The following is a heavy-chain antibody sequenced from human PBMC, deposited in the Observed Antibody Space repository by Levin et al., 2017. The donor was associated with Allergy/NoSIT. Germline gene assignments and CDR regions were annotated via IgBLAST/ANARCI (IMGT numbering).Heavy chain of an antibody. D-gene: IGHD6-13*01. CDR2: ISGSDGNT. Sequence: PTGGSLRLSCAASGFTFSNYAMNWVRQAPGKGLEWVSGISGSDGNTYFADSVQGRFSVSRDNSKNMLSLQMNSLRVEDTAVYYCAKDVHSRAGTTAAVVLHSWGQGTLVTVSS. CDR3: AKDVHSRAGTTAAVVLHS. CDR1: GFTFSNYA. V-gene: IGHV3-23*01. J-gene: IGHJ5*02.